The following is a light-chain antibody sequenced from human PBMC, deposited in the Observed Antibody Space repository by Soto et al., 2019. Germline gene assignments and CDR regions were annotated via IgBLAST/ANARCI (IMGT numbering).Light chain of an antibody. V-gene: IGKV1-39*01. CDR1: QSISSY. Sequence: DIQMTQSPSSLSASVGDRVTITCQSSQSISSYLNWYQQKPGKAPKLLIYAASSLQSGVPSRFSGSGSGRDFTLTISSLQPEDFATYYCQQSYSTPRTFGQGTSVDIK. J-gene: IGKJ1*01. CDR2: AAS. CDR3: QQSYSTPRT.